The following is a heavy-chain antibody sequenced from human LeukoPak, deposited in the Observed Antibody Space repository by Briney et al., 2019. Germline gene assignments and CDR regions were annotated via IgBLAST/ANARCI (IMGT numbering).Heavy chain of an antibody. V-gene: IGHV3-73*01. CDR2: IKSKANNYAT. CDR3: ARLDDSSGYYYEGFDY. Sequence: GGSLRLSCAASGFTFSGSAIHWVRQASGKGLEWVARIKSKANNYATAYAASVEGRFTVSRDDSKNTAHLQMNSLKTEDTAVYYCARLDDSSGYYYEGFDYWGQGTVVTVSS. CDR1: GFTFSGSA. D-gene: IGHD3-22*01. J-gene: IGHJ4*02.